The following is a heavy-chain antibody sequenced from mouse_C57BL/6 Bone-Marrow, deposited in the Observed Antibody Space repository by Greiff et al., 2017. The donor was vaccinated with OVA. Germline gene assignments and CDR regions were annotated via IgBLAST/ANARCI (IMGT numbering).Heavy chain of an antibody. CDR2: IFPASGCT. Sequence: QVQLQQSGPELVWPGTSVKMSCKASGYTFFTSWLNWVSQRPGQGLAWIGLIFPASGCTFYNEMYKDKAALTVVTSSSTAYMQLSSLTSEYSAVYFCAYDNYWYFDYWGQGTTLTDSS. J-gene: IGHJ2*01. CDR1: GYTFFTSW. CDR3: AYDNYWYFDY. D-gene: IGHD2-1*01. V-gene: IGHV1-70*01.